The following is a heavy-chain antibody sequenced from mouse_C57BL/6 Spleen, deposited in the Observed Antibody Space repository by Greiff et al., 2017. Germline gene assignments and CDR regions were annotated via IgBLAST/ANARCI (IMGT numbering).Heavy chain of an antibody. J-gene: IGHJ2*01. CDR1: GYTFTDYY. Sequence: VKLMESGAELVRPGASVKLSCKASGYTFTDYYINWVKQRPGQGLEWIARIYPGSGNTYYNEKFKGKATLTAEKSSSTAYMQLSSLTSEDSAVYFCARDLGTTEDYWGQGTTLTVSS. CDR3: ARDLGTTEDY. CDR2: IYPGSGNT. D-gene: IGHD1-1*01. V-gene: IGHV1-76*01.